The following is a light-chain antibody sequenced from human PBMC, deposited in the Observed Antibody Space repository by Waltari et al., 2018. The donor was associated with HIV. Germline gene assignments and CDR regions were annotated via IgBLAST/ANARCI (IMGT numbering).Light chain of an antibody. V-gene: IGLV2-14*01. CDR1: STYVGAYNY. CDR3: TSYTSSSTWV. CDR2: EVN. Sequence: QSALTQPASVSGSPGQSITISCTGTSTYVGAYNYVSWYQTHPDKAPKLIVYEVNNRPSGISNRFSGSKSGNTASLTISGLQADDEADYYCTSYTSSSTWVFGGGTKVTVL. J-gene: IGLJ3*02.